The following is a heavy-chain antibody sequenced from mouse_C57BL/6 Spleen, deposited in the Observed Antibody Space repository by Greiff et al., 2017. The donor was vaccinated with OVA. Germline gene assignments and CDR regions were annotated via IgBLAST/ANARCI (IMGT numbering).Heavy chain of an antibody. V-gene: IGHV1-50*01. CDR1: GYTFTSYW. CDR3: ARGAGVMDY. CDR2: IDPSDSYT. Sequence: QVQLQQPGAELVKPGASVKLSCKASGYTFTSYWMQWVKQRPGQGLEWIGEIDPSDSYTNSNQKFKGKATLTVDTSSSTAYMQRSSLTSDDSAVYYCARGAGVMDYWGQGTSVTVSS. J-gene: IGHJ4*01.